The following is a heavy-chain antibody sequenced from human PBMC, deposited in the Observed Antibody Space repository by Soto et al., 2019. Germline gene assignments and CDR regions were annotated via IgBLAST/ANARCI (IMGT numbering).Heavy chain of an antibody. Sequence: EVQLLESGGGLVQPGGSLRLSCAASGFTFSSYAMSWVRQAPGKVLEWVSAISGSGGSTYYADSVKGRFTISRDNSKNTLYLQMNSLRAEDTAVYYCAKSSGGGTVTTYYYWGQGTLVTVSS. J-gene: IGHJ4*02. CDR3: AKSSGGGTVTTYYY. CDR1: GFTFSSYA. D-gene: IGHD4-17*01. CDR2: ISGSGGST. V-gene: IGHV3-23*01.